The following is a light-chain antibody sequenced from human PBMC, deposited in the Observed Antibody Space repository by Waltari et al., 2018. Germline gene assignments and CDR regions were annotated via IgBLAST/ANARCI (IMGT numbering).Light chain of an antibody. CDR1: GSGFGIYNL. J-gene: IGLJ2*01. CDR3: FSYVDSSTSV. V-gene: IGLV2-23*02. Sequence: QSALPKPAAVSGSPGQPITTPAPGPGSGFGIYNLFHWYQQHPGKPPKLMIYEVNQRPSGVSTCFTGSKSGNTASLTISWLQSEDEADYSCFSYVDSSTSVFGGGTKLTVL. CDR2: EVN.